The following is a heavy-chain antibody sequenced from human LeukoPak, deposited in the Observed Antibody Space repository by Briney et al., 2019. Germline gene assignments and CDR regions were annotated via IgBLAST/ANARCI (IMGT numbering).Heavy chain of an antibody. CDR2: ISGSGGST. J-gene: IGHJ5*02. CDR1: GLTFSSYA. Sequence: GGSLRLSCAASGLTFSSYAMSWVRQAPGKGLEWVSAISGSGGSTYYADSVKGRFTISRDNSKNTLYLQMNSLRAEDTAVYYCAKDLMEYSPSPSWFDPWGQGTLVTVFS. CDR3: AKDLMEYSPSPSWFDP. V-gene: IGHV3-23*01. D-gene: IGHD6-6*01.